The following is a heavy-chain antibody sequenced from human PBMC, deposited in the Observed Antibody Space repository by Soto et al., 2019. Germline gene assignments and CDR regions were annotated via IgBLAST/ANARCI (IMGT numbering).Heavy chain of an antibody. V-gene: IGHV4-31*03. CDR3: ARESEARAVAGAYFDY. D-gene: IGHD6-19*01. CDR1: GGSISSGGYY. J-gene: IGHJ4*02. CDR2: IYYSGST. Sequence: QVQLQESGPGLVKPSQTLSLTCTVSGGSISSGGYYWSWIRQHPGKGLEWIGYIYYSGSTYYNPSLKSRVTISVDTSKNQFSLKLSSVTAADTAVYYCARESEARAVAGAYFDYWGQGTLVTVSS.